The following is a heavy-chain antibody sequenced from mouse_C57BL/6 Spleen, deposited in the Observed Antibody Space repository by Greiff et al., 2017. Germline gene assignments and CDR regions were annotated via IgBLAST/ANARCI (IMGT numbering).Heavy chain of an antibody. J-gene: IGHJ2*01. CDR1: GFTFSSYA. CDR3: ARSATVNYFDY. D-gene: IGHD1-1*01. V-gene: IGHV5-4*01. Sequence: VQLKESGGGLVKPGGSLKLSCAASGFTFSSYAMSWVRQTPEKRLEWVATISDGGSYTYYPDNVKGRFTISRDNAKTNLYLRISHLKSEDTAFYYCARSATVNYFDYRGQGTTLTVSS. CDR2: ISDGGSYT.